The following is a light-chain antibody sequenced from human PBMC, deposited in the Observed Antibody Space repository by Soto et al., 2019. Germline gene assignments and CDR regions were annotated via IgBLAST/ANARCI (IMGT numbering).Light chain of an antibody. CDR2: GNS. Sequence: QSALTQPPSVSGAPGQRVTISCTGSSSNIGAGYDVHWYRQLPGTAPKLLIYGNSNRPSGVPDRFSGSKSGTSASLAITGLQAEDEADYYCQSYDSSLSGLYVFGTGTKVTVL. J-gene: IGLJ1*01. CDR1: SSNIGAGYD. V-gene: IGLV1-40*01. CDR3: QSYDSSLSGLYV.